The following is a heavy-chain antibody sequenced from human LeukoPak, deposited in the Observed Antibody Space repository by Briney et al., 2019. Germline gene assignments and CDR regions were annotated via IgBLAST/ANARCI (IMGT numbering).Heavy chain of an antibody. V-gene: IGHV1-2*02. CDR1: GYTFTGYY. CDR3: ARVRLYQNWFDP. CDR2: INPNSGGT. Sequence: ASVKVSCKASGYTFTGYYMHWVRQAPGQGLEWMGWINPNSGGTNYAQKFQGRVTMTRDTSISTAYMELRSLRSDDTAVYYCARVRLYQNWFDPWGQGTLVIVSS. J-gene: IGHJ5*02. D-gene: IGHD2-2*01.